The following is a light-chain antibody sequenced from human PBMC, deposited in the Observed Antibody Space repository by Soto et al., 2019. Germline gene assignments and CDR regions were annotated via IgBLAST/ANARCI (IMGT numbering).Light chain of an antibody. J-gene: IGKJ4*01. CDR2: GAS. V-gene: IGKV3-20*01. Sequence: VLTQSPGILSLSPGERATLSCRASQSVSTYLSCYQQQPGQAPRLLIYGASSRATGIPDRFSGSGSGTDFTLTISRLEAEDFAVYYGQEYGSTFGGGTKVDIK. CDR1: QSVSTY. CDR3: QEYGST.